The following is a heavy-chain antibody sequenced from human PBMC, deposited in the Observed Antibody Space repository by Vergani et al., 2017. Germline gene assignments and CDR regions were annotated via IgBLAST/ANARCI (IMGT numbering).Heavy chain of an antibody. J-gene: IGHJ4*02. CDR2: ISASGGST. Sequence: EVQLLESGGGLVQPGESLRLSCTVSGFTFTSYGISWVRQAPGKGLEWVSGISASGGSTYYTDSVKGRFIISRDISKNTLYLQMSSLRADDTAVYYCAKDLPRDWETPLFLFDYWGQGTLVAVSS. D-gene: IGHD1-26*01. V-gene: IGHV3-23*01. CDR3: AKDLPRDWETPLFLFDY. CDR1: GFTFTSYG.